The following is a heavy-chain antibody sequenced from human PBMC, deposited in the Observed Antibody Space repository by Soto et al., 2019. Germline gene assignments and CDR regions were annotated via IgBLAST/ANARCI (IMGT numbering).Heavy chain of an antibody. CDR2: INPNSGGT. CDR3: ARDSHPGGGAYDFDY. V-gene: IGHV1-2*04. D-gene: IGHD1-26*01. Sequence: ASVKVSCKASGYTFTGYYMHWVRQAPGQGLEWMGWINPNSGGTNYAQKFQGWVTMTRDTSISTAYMELSRLRSDDTAVYYCARDSHPGGGAYDFDYWGQGTLVTVSS. J-gene: IGHJ4*02. CDR1: GYTFTGYY.